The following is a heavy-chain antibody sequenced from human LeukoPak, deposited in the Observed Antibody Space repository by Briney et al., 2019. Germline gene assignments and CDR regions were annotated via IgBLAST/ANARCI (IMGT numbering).Heavy chain of an antibody. J-gene: IGHJ3*01. V-gene: IGHV4-59*01. CDR3: AGDVMSTALDAFDV. CDR1: GGSTNSYY. CDR2: IYYSGSP. Sequence: PSETLSLTCTVSGGSTNSYYWNWIRQPPGKGLELIGYIYYSGSPTYNPSLKSRVTISVDTSKNQFSLQLSSVTAADTAVYYCAGDVMSTALDAFDVWGQGTMVTVSS. D-gene: IGHD1-1*01.